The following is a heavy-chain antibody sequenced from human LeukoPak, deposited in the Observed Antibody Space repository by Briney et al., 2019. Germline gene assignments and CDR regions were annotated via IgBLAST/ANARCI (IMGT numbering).Heavy chain of an antibody. Sequence: ASVKVSCKASGYTFTGCFIHYVRQAPGQGLEWMGWIDPNSDNIRYSETFKDRVTMTRDTSTNTAYMELSWLRSDDTVVYYCARSAYNYGYVYFDHWGQGTLVIVSS. CDR1: GYTFTGCF. CDR2: IDPNSDNI. D-gene: IGHD5-18*01. CDR3: ARSAYNYGYVYFDH. J-gene: IGHJ4*02. V-gene: IGHV1-2*02.